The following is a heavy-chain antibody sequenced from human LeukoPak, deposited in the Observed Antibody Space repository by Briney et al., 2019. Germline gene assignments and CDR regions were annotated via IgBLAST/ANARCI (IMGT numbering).Heavy chain of an antibody. Sequence: GGSLRLSCAASGFTFNNYAMSWVRQAPGKGLEWVSAISGSGGTYYADSVKGRFIISRDNSKNTLYLQMNSLRAEDTAIYYFANHPWVGNLEYWGQGTLVSVTS. CDR1: GFTFNNYA. J-gene: IGHJ4*02. CDR2: ISGSGGT. V-gene: IGHV3-23*01. CDR3: ANHPWVGNLEY. D-gene: IGHD1-26*01.